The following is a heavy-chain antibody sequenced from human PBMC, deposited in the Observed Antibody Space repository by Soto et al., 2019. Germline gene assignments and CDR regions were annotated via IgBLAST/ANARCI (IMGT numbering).Heavy chain of an antibody. J-gene: IGHJ4*02. D-gene: IGHD3-3*01. CDR2: ISGSGGST. CDR3: AKENYDFWSGYYSDY. Sequence: GGSLRLSCAASGFTFSSYAMSWVRQAPGKGLEWVSAISGSGGSTYYADSVKGRFTIYRDNSKNTLYLQMNSLRVEDTAVYYCAKENYDFWSGYYSDYWGQGTLVTVSS. V-gene: IGHV3-23*01. CDR1: GFTFSSYA.